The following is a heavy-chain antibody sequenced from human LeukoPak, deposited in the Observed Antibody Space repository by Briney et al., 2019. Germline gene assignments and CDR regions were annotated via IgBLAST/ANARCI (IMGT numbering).Heavy chain of an antibody. CDR2: VKSKADGGTT. Sequence: GGSLRLSCAGSGFTFSNAWMNWVRQAPGKGLEWVGRVKSKADGGTTDFAAPVKGRFSISRDDSKNTLYLQMNSLKTEDTAVYYCTTEPAVDTSMFHSDHWGRGTLATVSS. D-gene: IGHD5-18*01. J-gene: IGHJ4*02. CDR1: GFTFSNAW. V-gene: IGHV3-15*01. CDR3: TTEPAVDTSMFHSDH.